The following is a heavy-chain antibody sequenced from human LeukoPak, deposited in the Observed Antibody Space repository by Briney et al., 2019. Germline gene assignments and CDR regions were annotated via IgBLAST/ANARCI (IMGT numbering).Heavy chain of an antibody. CDR3: AREVGYCSSTSCRALDY. CDR1: GASISSYY. V-gene: IGHV4-59*12. Sequence: SETLSLTCTVSGASISSYYWSWIRQPPGKGLEWIGYIYYSGSTNYNPSLKSRVTISVDTSKNQFSLKLSSVTAADTAVYYCAREVGYCSSTSCRALDYWGQGTLVTVSS. D-gene: IGHD2-2*01. J-gene: IGHJ4*02. CDR2: IYYSGST.